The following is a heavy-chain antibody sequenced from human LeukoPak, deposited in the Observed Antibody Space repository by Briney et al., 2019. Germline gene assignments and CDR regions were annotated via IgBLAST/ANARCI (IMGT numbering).Heavy chain of an antibody. CDR3: AKVGEFYYGSESYPDY. V-gene: IGHV3-23*01. J-gene: IGHJ4*02. Sequence: GGSLRLSCAASGFTFSSYAMSWVRQAPGKGLEWVSAISGSGGSTYYADSVKGRFTISRDNSKNTLYLQMNSLRAEDTAVYYCAKVGEFYYGSESYPDYWGQGTLVTVSS. D-gene: IGHD3-10*01. CDR2: ISGSGGST. CDR1: GFTFSSYA.